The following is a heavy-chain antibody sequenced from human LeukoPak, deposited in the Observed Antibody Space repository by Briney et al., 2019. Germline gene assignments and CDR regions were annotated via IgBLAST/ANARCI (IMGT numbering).Heavy chain of an antibody. D-gene: IGHD1-26*01. Sequence: SETLSLTCTVSGGSISTYYWNWIRQPPGKGLEWIGRIYTSGSTNYNPSLKSRVTMSVDTSKNQFSLKLSSVTAADTAVYYCASGGSYYAHYFDYWGQGTLVTVSS. CDR2: IYTSGST. J-gene: IGHJ4*02. V-gene: IGHV4-4*07. CDR1: GGSISTYY. CDR3: ASGGSYYAHYFDY.